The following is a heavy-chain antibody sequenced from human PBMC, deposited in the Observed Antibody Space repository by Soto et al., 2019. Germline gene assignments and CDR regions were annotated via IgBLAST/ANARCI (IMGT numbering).Heavy chain of an antibody. CDR1: GASVSSGNYY. CDR3: ARGSGSYYAY. J-gene: IGHJ4*02. CDR2: ISYSGST. D-gene: IGHD1-26*01. Sequence: QVQLQESGPGLVKPSETLSLTCTVSGASVSSGNYYWSWIRQPPGKGQECIGYISYSGSTNYNPSLKSRVTISIDTSKNQFSLKLSSVTAADTAVYYCARGSGSYYAYWGQGTLVTVSS. V-gene: IGHV4-61*01.